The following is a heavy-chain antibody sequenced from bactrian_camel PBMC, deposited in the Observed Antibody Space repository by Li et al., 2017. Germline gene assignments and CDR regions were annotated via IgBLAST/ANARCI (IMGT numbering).Heavy chain of an antibody. CDR3: AVDGPVAFCSDYPSDFGG. J-gene: IGHJ6*01. CDR1: GNTDTTLC. V-gene: IGHV3S53*01. D-gene: IGHD2*01. CDR2: IQDDGMK. Sequence: HVQLVESGGGLVQPGGSLRLSCAASGNTDTTLCMGWFRQAPGKEREGVAQIQDDGMKHYGGTAKGRFTISKDAAKDTLDLRMTSLKPEDSGMYYCAVDGPVAFCSDYPSDFGGWGQGTQVTVS.